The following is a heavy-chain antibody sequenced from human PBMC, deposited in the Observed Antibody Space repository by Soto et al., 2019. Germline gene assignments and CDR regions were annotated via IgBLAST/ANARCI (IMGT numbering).Heavy chain of an antibody. CDR2: IRSKAYGGTT. CDR1: GFTFGDYA. Sequence: GGSLRLSCTASGFTFGDYAMSWFRQAPGKGLEWVGFIRSKAYGGTTEYAASVKGRFTISRDDSKSIAYLQMNSLKTEDTAVYYCTRDRYGSSTALYYYYMDVWGKGTTVTVSS. V-gene: IGHV3-49*03. J-gene: IGHJ6*03. CDR3: TRDRYGSSTALYYYYMDV. D-gene: IGHD6-6*01.